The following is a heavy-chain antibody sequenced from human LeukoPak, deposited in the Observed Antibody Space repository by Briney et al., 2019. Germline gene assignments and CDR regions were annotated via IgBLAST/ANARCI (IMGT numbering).Heavy chain of an antibody. V-gene: IGHV4-59*01. D-gene: IGHD3-10*01. CDR2: IYYSGST. Sequence: SETLSLTCTVSGGSISSYYWSWIRRPPGKGLELIGYIYYSGSTNYNPSLKSRVTISVDPSKNQFSLKLTSVTAADTAMYYCARGGWFGEVDAFDIWGQGTMVTVSS. J-gene: IGHJ3*02. CDR3: ARGGWFGEVDAFDI. CDR1: GGSISSYY.